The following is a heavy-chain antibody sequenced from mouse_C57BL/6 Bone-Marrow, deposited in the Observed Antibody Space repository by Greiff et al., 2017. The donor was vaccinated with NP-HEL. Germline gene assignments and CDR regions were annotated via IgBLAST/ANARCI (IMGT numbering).Heavy chain of an antibody. Sequence: QVQLQQSGPELVKPGASVKISCKASGYAFSSSWMNWVKQRPGKGLEWIGRIYPGDGDTNYNGKFKGKATLTADKSSSTAYMQLSSLTSEDPAVYFCARRNGPAWFAYWGQGTLVTVSA. J-gene: IGHJ3*01. CDR2: IYPGDGDT. CDR1: GYAFSSSW. CDR3: ARRNGPAWFAY. V-gene: IGHV1-82*01.